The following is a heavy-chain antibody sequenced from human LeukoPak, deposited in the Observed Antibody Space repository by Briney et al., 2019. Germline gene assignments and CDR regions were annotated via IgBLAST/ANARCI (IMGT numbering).Heavy chain of an antibody. CDR2: IYYSGST. J-gene: IGHJ4*02. V-gene: IGHV4-59*01. CDR3: ARERYSGYEDN. Sequence: PSETLSLTCTVSGGSISSYYWSWIRQPPGKGLEWIGYIYYSGSTNYNPSLESRVTISVDTSKNQFSLKLSSVTAADTAAYYCARERYSGYEDNWGQGTLVTVSS. D-gene: IGHD5-12*01. CDR1: GGSISSYY.